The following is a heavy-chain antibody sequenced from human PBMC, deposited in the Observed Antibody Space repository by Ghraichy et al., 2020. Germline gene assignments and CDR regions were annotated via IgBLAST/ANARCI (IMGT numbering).Heavy chain of an antibody. Sequence: SQTLSLTCTVSGGSISSYYWSWIRQPPGKGLEWIGYIYYSGSTNYNPSLKSRVTISVDTSKNQFSLKLSSVTAADTAVYYCARHSYYDSSGTIDYWGQGTLVTVSS. CDR3: ARHSYYDSSGTIDY. CDR2: IYYSGST. D-gene: IGHD3-22*01. V-gene: IGHV4-59*08. J-gene: IGHJ4*02. CDR1: GGSISSYY.